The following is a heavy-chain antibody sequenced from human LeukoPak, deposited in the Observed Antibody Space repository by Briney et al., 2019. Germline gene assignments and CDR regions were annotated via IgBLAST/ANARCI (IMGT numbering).Heavy chain of an antibody. D-gene: IGHD6-13*01. J-gene: IGHJ5*02. CDR2: ISAYNGNT. Sequence: AASVKVSCKASGYTFTSYGISWVRQAPGQGLEWMGWISAYNGNTIYVQKLQDRVTMTTDTSTSTAYMELRSLRSDDTAVYYCARGRAAASFSGPNWFYPWGQGTLVTVSS. V-gene: IGHV1-18*01. CDR3: ARGRAAASFSGPNWFYP. CDR1: GYTFTSYG.